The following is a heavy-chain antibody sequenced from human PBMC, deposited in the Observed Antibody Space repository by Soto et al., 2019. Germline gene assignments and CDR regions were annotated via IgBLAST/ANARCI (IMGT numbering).Heavy chain of an antibody. V-gene: IGHV1-69*13. CDR2: IIPIFGTA. J-gene: IGHJ5*02. CDR3: ARTALAYYDILTGYYNWFDP. Sequence: SVKVSCKASGGTFSRYAISWVRQAPGQGLELMGGIIPIFGTANYAQKFQDRVTITADESTSTAYMELSSLRSEDTAVYYCARTALAYYDILTGYYNWFDPWGQGTLVTVSS. CDR1: GGTFSRYA. D-gene: IGHD3-9*01.